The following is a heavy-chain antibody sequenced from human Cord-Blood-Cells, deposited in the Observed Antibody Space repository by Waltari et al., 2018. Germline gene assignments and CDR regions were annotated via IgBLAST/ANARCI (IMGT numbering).Heavy chain of an antibody. CDR2: INPNSGGT. Sequence: QVQLVQSGAEVKKPGASVKVSCKASGYTFTGYYMHWVRPAPGQGLEWMGWINPNSGGTNYAQKFQCRVTMTRDTSISTAYMELSRLRSDDTAVYYCAGVWKATVVTSAFDIWGQGTMVTISS. CDR1: GYTFTGYY. CDR3: AGVWKATVVTSAFDI. J-gene: IGHJ3*02. D-gene: IGHD4-17*01. V-gene: IGHV1-2*02.